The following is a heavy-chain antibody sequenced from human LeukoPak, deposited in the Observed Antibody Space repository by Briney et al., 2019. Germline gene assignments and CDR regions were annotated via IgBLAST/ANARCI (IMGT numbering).Heavy chain of an antibody. Sequence: ASVKVSCKTSGYTFTSYDINWVRQAPGQGLEWMGWMNPNSGNTGYAQKFQGRVTMTRNTSISTAYMELSSLRSEDTAVYYCARADYGGNPAEDNCDYWGQGTLVTVSS. D-gene: IGHD4-17*01. V-gene: IGHV1-8*01. CDR2: MNPNSGNT. J-gene: IGHJ4*02. CDR1: GYTFTSYD. CDR3: ARADYGGNPAEDNCDY.